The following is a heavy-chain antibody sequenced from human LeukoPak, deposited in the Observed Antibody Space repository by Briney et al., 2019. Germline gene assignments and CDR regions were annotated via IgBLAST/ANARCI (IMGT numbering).Heavy chain of an antibody. D-gene: IGHD1-26*01. CDR1: GFTFSSYA. CDR3: ARDLGRELLFDY. J-gene: IGHJ4*02. V-gene: IGHV3-23*01. Sequence: PGGSLRLSCAASGFTFSSYAMSWVRQAPGKGLEWVSAISGSGGSTYYADSVKGRFTISRDNSKNTLYLQMNSLRAEDTAVYYCARDLGRELLFDYWGQGTLVTVSS. CDR2: ISGSGGST.